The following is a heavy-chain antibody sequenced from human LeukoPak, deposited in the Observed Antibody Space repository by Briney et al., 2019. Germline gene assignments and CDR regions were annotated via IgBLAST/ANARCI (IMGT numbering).Heavy chain of an antibody. V-gene: IGHV3-23*01. J-gene: IGHJ4*02. CDR2: ISGSGAST. Sequence: GGSLRLSCLTSGFTLSTNAMSWVRQAPGKGLEWISGISGSGASTYYADSVKGRFTISRDNSKNTLYLQMNSLRAEDTAVYYCASFSRPEVSWGQGTLVTVSS. D-gene: IGHD2/OR15-2a*01. CDR3: ASFSRPEVS. CDR1: GFTLSTNA.